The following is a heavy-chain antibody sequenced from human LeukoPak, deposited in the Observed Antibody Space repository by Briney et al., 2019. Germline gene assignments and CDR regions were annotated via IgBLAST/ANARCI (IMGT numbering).Heavy chain of an antibody. V-gene: IGHV3-23*01. CDR2: IRGSGGTT. CDR1: GFTFSSHS. J-gene: IGHJ5*02. D-gene: IGHD2-15*01. Sequence: GGSLRLSCAASGFTFSSHSMSWVRQAPGQGLEWVSSIRGSGGTTYYADSVQGRSTISRDNSKNTLYLQMNSLRAEDTAIYYCANDLLGRTWFDTWGQGTLVTVSS. CDR3: ANDLLGRTWFDT.